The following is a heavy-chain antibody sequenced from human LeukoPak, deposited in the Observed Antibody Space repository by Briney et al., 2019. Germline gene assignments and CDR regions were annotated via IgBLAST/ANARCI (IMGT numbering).Heavy chain of an antibody. CDR1: GFTFSAYW. Sequence: PGGSLRLSCAASGFTFSAYWMTWVRQAPGKGLAWVANIIEGGDGKYYVDSVKGRFTISRDDTKTSLYLQMTSLRADDTAVYYCARVGKNGWDFDHWGQGPLVTVSS. V-gene: IGHV3-7*01. D-gene: IGHD6-19*01. CDR3: ARVGKNGWDFDH. CDR2: IIEGGDGK. J-gene: IGHJ4*02.